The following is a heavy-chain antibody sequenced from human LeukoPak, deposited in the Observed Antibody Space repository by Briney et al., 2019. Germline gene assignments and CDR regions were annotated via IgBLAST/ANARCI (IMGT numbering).Heavy chain of an antibody. CDR2: IYDSGST. CDR3: ARGERIRVFDY. J-gene: IGHJ4*02. CDR1: GGSISSYY. Sequence: SETLSLTCTVSGGSISSYYWSWIRQPPGKGLEWIGYIYDSGSTNYNPSLKSRVTISVDTSKNQFSLKLSSVTAADTAVYYCARGERIRVFDYWGQGTLVTVSS. V-gene: IGHV4-59*01. D-gene: IGHD1-1*01.